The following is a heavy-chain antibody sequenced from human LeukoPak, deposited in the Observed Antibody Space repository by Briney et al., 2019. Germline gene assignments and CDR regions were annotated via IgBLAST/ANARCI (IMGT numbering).Heavy chain of an antibody. Sequence: GASVKVSCKAFGYGFTSYYIHWVRQAPGQGLEWMGWISPNSGGTDYAQRFQGRVTMTRDTSISTAYMELSSLRSDDTAVYYCAIQPWGSGNNWYFDLWGRGTLVTVS. CDR1: GYGFTSYY. V-gene: IGHV1-2*02. D-gene: IGHD7-27*01. CDR3: AIQPWGSGNNWYFDL. CDR2: ISPNSGGT. J-gene: IGHJ2*01.